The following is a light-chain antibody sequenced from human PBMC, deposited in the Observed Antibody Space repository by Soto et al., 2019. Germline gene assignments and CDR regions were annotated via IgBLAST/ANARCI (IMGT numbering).Light chain of an antibody. V-gene: IGKV3-20*01. CDR1: QSVSSSY. Sequence: EIVMTQSPSTLSASPGERATLSCRASQSVSSSYIAWYQQKPGQAPRLLIYGASSRATGIPDRFSGSGSGTDFTLTISRLEPEDFAVYYCQQYGSSPWTFGQGTKVDIK. J-gene: IGKJ1*01. CDR3: QQYGSSPWT. CDR2: GAS.